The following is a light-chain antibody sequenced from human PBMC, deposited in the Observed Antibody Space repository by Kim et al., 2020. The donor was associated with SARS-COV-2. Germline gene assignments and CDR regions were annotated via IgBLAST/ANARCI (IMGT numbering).Light chain of an antibody. CDR3: MQVLQVPGT. J-gene: IGKJ2*02. CDR2: LGS. V-gene: IGKV2-28*01. CDR1: QSLLHSNGYNY. Sequence: DIVMTQSPLSLPVTPGEPASISCRSSQSLLHSNGYNYLDWYVQKPGQSPQLLIYLGSNRASGVPDRFSGSGSGTDFTLKISRVETEDVGVYYCMQVLQVPGTFGQGTKLEIK.